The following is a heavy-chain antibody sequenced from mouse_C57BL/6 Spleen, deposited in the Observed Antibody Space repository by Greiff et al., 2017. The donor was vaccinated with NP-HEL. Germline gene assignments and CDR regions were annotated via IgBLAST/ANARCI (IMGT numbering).Heavy chain of an antibody. CDR1: GYTFTSYW. V-gene: IGHV1-69*01. Sequence: QVQLQQPGAELVMPGASVKLSCKASGYTFTSYWMHWVKQRPGQGLEWIGEIDPSDSYTNYNQKFKGKSTLTVDKSSSTAYMQLSSLTSEDSAVYYCARGYDYPYFDYWGQGTTLTVSS. CDR2: IDPSDSYT. J-gene: IGHJ2*01. CDR3: ARGYDYPYFDY. D-gene: IGHD2-4*01.